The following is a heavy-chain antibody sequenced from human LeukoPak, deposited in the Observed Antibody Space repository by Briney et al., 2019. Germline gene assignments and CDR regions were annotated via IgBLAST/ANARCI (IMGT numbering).Heavy chain of an antibody. CDR2: ISGSGGST. J-gene: IGHJ4*02. Sequence: GGSLRLSCTASGFPFSSHGMSWVRQAPGKGLEWVSAISGSGGSTYYADSVKGRFTISRDNSKNTLYLQMNSLRAEDTAVYYCATLSYYDILTGPLDYWGQGTLVTVSS. CDR3: ATLSYYDILTGPLDY. D-gene: IGHD3-9*01. V-gene: IGHV3-23*01. CDR1: GFPFSSHG.